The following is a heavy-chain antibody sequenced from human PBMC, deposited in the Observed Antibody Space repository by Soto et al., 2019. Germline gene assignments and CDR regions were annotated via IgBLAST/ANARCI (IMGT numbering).Heavy chain of an antibody. Sequence: EVQLVDSGGGLVQPGGSLRLSCVASGFIVSSKYMSWFRLAPGKGQEWVSVIHTGGNTYYADAVKGRFTISRDNSQNTVYLQMNSLRIEDTAIYYCARGVTLGVSAGDYWGQGTLVTVSS. CDR1: GFIVSSKY. CDR3: ARGVTLGVSAGDY. D-gene: IGHD3-16*01. CDR2: IHTGGNT. J-gene: IGHJ4*02. V-gene: IGHV3-66*01.